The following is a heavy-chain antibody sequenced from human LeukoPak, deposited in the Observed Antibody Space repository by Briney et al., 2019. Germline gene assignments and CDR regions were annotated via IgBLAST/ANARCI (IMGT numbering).Heavy chain of an antibody. CDR3: ASTRVGATYFDY. Sequence: SETLSLTCTVSGGSISSYYWSWIRQPPGKGLECIGYIYYSGSTNYNPSLKSRVTISVDTSKNQFSLKLSSVTAADTAVYYCASTRVGATYFDYWGQGTLVAVSS. D-gene: IGHD1-26*01. CDR1: GGSISSYY. CDR2: IYYSGST. V-gene: IGHV4-59*01. J-gene: IGHJ4*02.